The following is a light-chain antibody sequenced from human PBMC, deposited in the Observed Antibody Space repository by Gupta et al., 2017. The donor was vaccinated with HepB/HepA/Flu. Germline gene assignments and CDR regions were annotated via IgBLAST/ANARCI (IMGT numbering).Light chain of an antibody. CDR3: QQYADWWT. Sequence: EIVMTQSPATLSVSPGERVSLSCRASQSVKTNLAWYQQKVGQAPRLLIYGASSRATNIPARFSGSGSGTEFTLTISSLQSEDFAIYYCQQYADWWTFGQGTRVEIK. V-gene: IGKV3-15*01. CDR2: GAS. CDR1: QSVKTN. J-gene: IGKJ1*01.